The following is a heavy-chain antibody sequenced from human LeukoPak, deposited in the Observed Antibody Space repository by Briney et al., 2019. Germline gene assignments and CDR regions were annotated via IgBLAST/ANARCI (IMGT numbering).Heavy chain of an antibody. CDR1: GYTFTIYG. J-gene: IGHJ4*02. Sequence: GASVKVSFKASGYTFTIYGISWVRQAPGQGLEWMGWISAYNGNTNYAQKLQGRVTMTTDTSTSTAYMELRSLRSDDTAVYYCATSAHLRYFDWSSFDYWGQGTLVTVSS. CDR2: ISAYNGNT. V-gene: IGHV1-18*01. D-gene: IGHD3-9*01. CDR3: ATSAHLRYFDWSSFDY.